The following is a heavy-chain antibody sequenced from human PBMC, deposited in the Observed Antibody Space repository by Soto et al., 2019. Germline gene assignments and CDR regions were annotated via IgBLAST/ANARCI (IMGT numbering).Heavy chain of an antibody. CDR3: AKADIVATIRGGGAFDI. V-gene: IGHV3-9*01. D-gene: IGHD5-12*01. J-gene: IGHJ3*02. Sequence: PGGSLRLSCAASGFTFEDYAMHWVRQAPGKGLEWVSGISWNSGSIGYADSVKGRFTISRDNAKNSLYLQMNSLRAEDTALYYCAKADIVATIRGGGAFDIWGQGTMVTVSS. CDR1: GFTFEDYA. CDR2: ISWNSGSI.